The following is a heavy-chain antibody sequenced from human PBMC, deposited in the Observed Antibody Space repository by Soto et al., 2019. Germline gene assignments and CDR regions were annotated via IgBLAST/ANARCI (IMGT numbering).Heavy chain of an antibody. Sequence: LSXAASGFLFNTYPXSWVRQSPGKGLEWVSTISGSGGNTYFADSVKGRFTISRENSKNTLYVQMSGLRAEDTAVYYCAKMSVEGYALRSAMDVWGQGTTGTVSS. CDR3: AKMSVEGYALRSAMDV. J-gene: IGHJ6*02. D-gene: IGHD2-2*01. V-gene: IGHV3-23*01. CDR1: GFLFNTYP. CDR2: ISGSGGNT.